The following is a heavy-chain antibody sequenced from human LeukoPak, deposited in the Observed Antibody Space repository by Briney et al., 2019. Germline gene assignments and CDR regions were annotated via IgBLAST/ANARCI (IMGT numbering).Heavy chain of an antibody. J-gene: IGHJ4*02. CDR3: ARGAIFGVVILENLLDY. D-gene: IGHD3-3*01. CDR2: INPSGAST. Sequence: ASVKVSCKASGDTFTNYYMHWVRQAPGQGLEWMGIINPSGASTSYAQKFRGRVTMTRDTSTTTVYMELYSLRSDDTAVYYCARGAIFGVVILENLLDYWGQGTLVTVSS. CDR1: GDTFTNYY. V-gene: IGHV1-46*01.